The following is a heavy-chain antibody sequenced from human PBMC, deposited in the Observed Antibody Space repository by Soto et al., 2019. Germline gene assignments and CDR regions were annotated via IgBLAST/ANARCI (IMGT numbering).Heavy chain of an antibody. CDR3: ARDYRFYLWRGRANWFDS. V-gene: IGHV3-23*01. D-gene: IGHD3-16*01. Sequence: GGSLRLSCAASGFTFSSYAMSWVRQAPGKGLEWVSGISGSGGSTYYADSVKGRFTISRDNSKNTLYLQMNSLRAEDTAIYYCARDYRFYLWRGRANWFDSWGQGTLVTVSS. CDR2: ISGSGGST. CDR1: GFTFSSYA. J-gene: IGHJ5*01.